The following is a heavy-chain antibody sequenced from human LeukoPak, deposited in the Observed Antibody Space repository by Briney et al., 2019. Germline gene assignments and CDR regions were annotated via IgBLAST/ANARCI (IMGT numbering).Heavy chain of an antibody. D-gene: IGHD3-22*01. CDR3: ARITKVDYYDSSGYYYSFDY. J-gene: IGHJ4*02. Sequence: PSETLSLTCTVSGGSISSSSYYWGWIRQPPGKGLEWIGSIYYSGSTYYNPSLKSRVTISVDTSKNQFSLKLSSVTAADTAVYYCARITKVDYYDSSGYYYSFDYWGQGTLVTVSS. CDR1: GGSISSSSYY. CDR2: IYYSGST. V-gene: IGHV4-39*01.